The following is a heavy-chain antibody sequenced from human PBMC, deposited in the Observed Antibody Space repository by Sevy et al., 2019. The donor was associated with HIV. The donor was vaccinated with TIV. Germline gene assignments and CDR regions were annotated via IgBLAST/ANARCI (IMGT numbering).Heavy chain of an antibody. J-gene: IGHJ4*02. CDR1: GFTFSSYA. D-gene: IGHD3-10*01. CDR2: ISYDGSNK. CDR3: ARDRGSGKNVFFDY. Sequence: GGSLRLSCAASGFTFSSYAMHWVRQVPGKGLEWVAVISYDGSNKYYADSVKGRFTISRDNSKNTLYLQMNSLRTEDTAVYYCARDRGSGKNVFFDYWGQGTLVTVSS. V-gene: IGHV3-30-3*01.